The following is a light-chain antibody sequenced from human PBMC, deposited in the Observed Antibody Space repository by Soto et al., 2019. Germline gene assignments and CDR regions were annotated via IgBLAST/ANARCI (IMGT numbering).Light chain of an antibody. V-gene: IGKV3-20*01. J-gene: IGKJ1*01. Sequence: NVLTQSPGTLSLSPWERATLSCRASQSVSGSYLAWYQQKPGQAPRLLIYGASSRATGIPDRFSGSGSGTDFTLITSRLEPEDFAVYYCQQYGSSPRTFGQGTKVDIK. CDR1: QSVSGSY. CDR2: GAS. CDR3: QQYGSSPRT.